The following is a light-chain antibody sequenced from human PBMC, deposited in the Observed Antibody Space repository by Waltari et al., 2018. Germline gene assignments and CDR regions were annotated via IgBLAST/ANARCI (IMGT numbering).Light chain of an antibody. CDR2: GAS. J-gene: IGKJ4*01. Sequence: EVVMTQSPATLSVSPGERVTLSCRASQSVNRFVAWYQQKPGQAPRLLIYGASTRATGIPARFSGSGSGTEFTLTISSLQSEDFAVYYCQQYNDWHPLTFGGGTKLEIK. V-gene: IGKV3-15*01. CDR1: QSVNRF. CDR3: QQYNDWHPLT.